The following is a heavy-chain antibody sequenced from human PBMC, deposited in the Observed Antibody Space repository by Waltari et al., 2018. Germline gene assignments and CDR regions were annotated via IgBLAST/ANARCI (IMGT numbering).Heavy chain of an antibody. Sequence: QVQLQESGPGLVKPSQTLSLTCTVSGGSISSGAYYWSWIRPPPGKGLEWIGYIYYSGSTYYNPSLKSRVTISVDTSKNQFSLKLSSVTAADTAVYYCTRVDGSGSYTIYWYFDLWGRGTLVTVSS. CDR2: IYYSGST. V-gene: IGHV4-30-4*08. J-gene: IGHJ2*01. CDR1: GGSISSGAYY. D-gene: IGHD3-10*01. CDR3: TRVDGSGSYTIYWYFDL.